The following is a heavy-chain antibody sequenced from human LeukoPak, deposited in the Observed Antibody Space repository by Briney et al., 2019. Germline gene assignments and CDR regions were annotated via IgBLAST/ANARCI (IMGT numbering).Heavy chain of an antibody. CDR3: ARIGTYCYPVNCYFEY. V-gene: IGHV2-70*04. CDR2: IDWDEDK. CDR1: GVSLTTRGMR. Sequence: SGPALVQPTRTLTLTCTFSGVSLTTRGMRVSWIRQTPGKALEWLGRIDWDEDKFYSPSLKTRLTISKDTSKNQVVLTMTNVDPVDTGTYYCARIGTYCYPVNCYFEYWGQGTLVTVSS. J-gene: IGHJ4*02. D-gene: IGHD2-21*01.